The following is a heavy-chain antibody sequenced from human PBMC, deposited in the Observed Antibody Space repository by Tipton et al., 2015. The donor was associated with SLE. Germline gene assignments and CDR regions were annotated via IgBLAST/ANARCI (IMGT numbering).Heavy chain of an antibody. Sequence: TLSLTCTVSGYSISSGYYWGWIRQPPGKALEWIGGIYHSGSTYYNPSLKSRVTISVDRSKNQVSLKVSSVTAANSAVYYCARGGPSDTLDYYCSYGMDVWGQGTMVPVSS. CDR2: IYHSGST. J-gene: IGHJ6*02. V-gene: IGHV4-38-2*02. D-gene: IGHD1-26*01. CDR3: ARGGPSDTLDYYCSYGMDV. CDR1: GYSISSGYY.